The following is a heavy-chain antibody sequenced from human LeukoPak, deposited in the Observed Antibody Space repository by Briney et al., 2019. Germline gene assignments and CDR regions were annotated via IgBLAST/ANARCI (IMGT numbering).Heavy chain of an antibody. V-gene: IGHV7-4-1*02. Sequence: GASVKVSCKASGYTFTNYAMNWVRQAPGQGLEWMGWINTNTGNPTYAQGSTGRFVFSLDTSVSTAYLQISSLKAEDAAVYYCARVPAYYGSGSQDYWGQGTLVTVSS. CDR3: ARVPAYYGSGSQDY. D-gene: IGHD3-10*01. J-gene: IGHJ4*02. CDR2: INTNTGNP. CDR1: GYTFTNYA.